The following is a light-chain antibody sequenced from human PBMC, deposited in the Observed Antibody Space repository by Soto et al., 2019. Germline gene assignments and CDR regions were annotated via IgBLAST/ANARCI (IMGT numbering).Light chain of an antibody. J-gene: IGLJ3*02. CDR3: SSYVVSYNWV. CDR1: SSDVGAYDY. CDR2: QVT. Sequence: QSVLTQPPSASGSPGQSVTISCTGTSSDVGAYDYVSWFQQHPGKAPKLIIYQVTKRPSRVPDRFSGSKSGNTASLTVSGLQAEDEADYFCSSYVVSYNWVFGGGTKLTVL. V-gene: IGLV2-8*01.